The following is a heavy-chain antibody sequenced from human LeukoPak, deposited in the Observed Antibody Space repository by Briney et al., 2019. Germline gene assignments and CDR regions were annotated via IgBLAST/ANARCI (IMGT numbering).Heavy chain of an antibody. V-gene: IGHV4-4*09. Sequence: SSETLSLTCAVYGGSFSGYYWSWIRQPPGKGLEWIGYIYTSGSTNYNPSLKSRVTISVDTSKNQFSLKLSSVTAADTAVYYCARHYWFGELSDYYMDVWGKGTTVTVSS. CDR2: IYTSGST. CDR1: GGSFSGYY. CDR3: ARHYWFGELSDYYMDV. J-gene: IGHJ6*03. D-gene: IGHD3-10*01.